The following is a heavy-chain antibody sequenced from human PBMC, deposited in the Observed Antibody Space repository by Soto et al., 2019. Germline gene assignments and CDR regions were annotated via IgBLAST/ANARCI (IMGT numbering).Heavy chain of an antibody. CDR3: AKSRVYFDSSGYPTRHFDH. J-gene: IGHJ4*02. D-gene: IGHD3-22*01. CDR2: ISGSDGSI. V-gene: IGHV3-23*01. CDR1: GFTFSSYA. Sequence: EVQLLESGGGLVQPGGSLRLSCAASGFTFSSYAMSWVRQAPGKGLEEVSGISGSDGSIHYSDAVKGRFFISRDKSKSTLYLQMSSLRAEDTAVYYCAKSRVYFDSSGYPTRHFDHWGQGTLVTVSS.